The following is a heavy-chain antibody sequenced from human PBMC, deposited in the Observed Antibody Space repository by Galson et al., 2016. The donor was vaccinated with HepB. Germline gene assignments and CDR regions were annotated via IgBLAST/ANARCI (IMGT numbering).Heavy chain of an antibody. Sequence: CAISGDSVSSENAGWNWIRQSPSRGLEWLGKTYYRSKWYSDYAPSVKSRISITADTSKNQFSLQFNSVTPEDTAVYYCARHWDSTWYYFDYWGQGVLVTVSS. J-gene: IGHJ4*02. D-gene: IGHD1-7*01. CDR2: TYYRSKWYS. V-gene: IGHV6-1*01. CDR1: GDSVSSENAG. CDR3: ARHWDSTWYYFDY.